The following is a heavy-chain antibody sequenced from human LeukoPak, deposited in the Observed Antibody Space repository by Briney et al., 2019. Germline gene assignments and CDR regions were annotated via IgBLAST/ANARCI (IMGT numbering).Heavy chain of an antibody. D-gene: IGHD5-18*01. J-gene: IGHJ4*02. CDR1: GFTFSSSA. CDR2: ISASGGST. Sequence: GGSLRLSCAASGFTFSSSAMSWVRQVPGKGLEWVSGISASGGSTYYADSVRGRFTISRDNSKNTLFLQMNSLRAEDTAVYYCAKGRFVRIQLYDSWGQGTLVTVSS. CDR3: AKGRFVRIQLYDS. V-gene: IGHV3-23*01.